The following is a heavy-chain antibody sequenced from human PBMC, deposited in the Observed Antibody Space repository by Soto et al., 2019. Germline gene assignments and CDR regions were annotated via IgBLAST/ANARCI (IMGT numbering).Heavy chain of an antibody. D-gene: IGHD1-26*01. Sequence: QVPLVESGGGVVQPGGSLRLSCAASGFTFSSHGVHWVRQAPGKGLEWVTYISYDGSNKWYADSVKGRFTISRDNSKNTLYLQMNSLRVEDTAVYYCGRDRSGTYSVDYWGQGTLVTVSS. CDR2: ISYDGSNK. J-gene: IGHJ4*02. CDR1: GFTFSSHG. V-gene: IGHV3-30-3*01. CDR3: GRDRSGTYSVDY.